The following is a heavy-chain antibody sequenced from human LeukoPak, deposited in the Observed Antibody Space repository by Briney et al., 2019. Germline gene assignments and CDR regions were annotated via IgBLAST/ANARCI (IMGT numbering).Heavy chain of an antibody. CDR2: IYSSGGT. J-gene: IGHJ4*02. CDR1: GGSINNYY. CDR3: ARVVPYYYDSSGYSPGLDY. D-gene: IGHD3-22*01. V-gene: IGHV4-4*07. Sequence: SETLSLTCSVSGGSINNYYWSWIRQDAGKGLEWIGRIYSSGGTNYNPSLKSRVTMSVDTSKNQFSLKLSSVTAADTAVYYCARVVPYYYDSSGYSPGLDYWGQGTLVTVSS.